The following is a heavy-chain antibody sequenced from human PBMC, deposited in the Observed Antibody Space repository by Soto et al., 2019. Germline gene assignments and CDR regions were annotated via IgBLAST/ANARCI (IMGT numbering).Heavy chain of an antibody. Sequence: EVQLLESGGGSVQPGGSLRLSCAASGFTFSSFAMSWVRQAPGTVLEWVSGILGRGDTYYEESVKGRFTISRDNSKNTLFLQLNSLRVAATAIYYFVKDVRPDGYWDFDYWGQETLVTVSS. V-gene: IGHV3-23*01. CDR3: VKDVRPDGYWDFDY. CDR2: ILGRGDT. CDR1: GFTFSSFA. D-gene: IGHD5-12*01. J-gene: IGHJ4*02.